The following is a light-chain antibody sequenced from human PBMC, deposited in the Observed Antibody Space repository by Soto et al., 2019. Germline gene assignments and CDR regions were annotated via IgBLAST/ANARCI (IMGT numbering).Light chain of an antibody. CDR1: SRDVGEYDD. Sequence: QSALTQPASVSASPGQSISISCTGTSRDVGEYDDVSWYRQDPGKPPKLLIYGVTNRPSGVSNRFSGSKSGTTASLTISGLQAEDEADYYCSSYSIGSTYVFGSGTKLTVL. CDR3: SSYSIGSTYV. V-gene: IGLV2-14*01. J-gene: IGLJ1*01. CDR2: GVT.